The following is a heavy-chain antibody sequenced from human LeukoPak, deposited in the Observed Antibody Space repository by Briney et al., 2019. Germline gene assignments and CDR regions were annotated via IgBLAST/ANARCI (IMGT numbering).Heavy chain of an antibody. Sequence: ASVKVSCKASGYTFSIYYIHWVRQAPGQGLEWVGIINPDGGSTTYAQKFQGRVTMTRDTSTSTVYMELSSLRSDDTAVYYCARVLRSPDYWGQGTLVTVSP. CDR1: GYTFSIYY. D-gene: IGHD1-26*01. J-gene: IGHJ4*02. CDR3: ARVLRSPDY. CDR2: INPDGGST. V-gene: IGHV1-46*01.